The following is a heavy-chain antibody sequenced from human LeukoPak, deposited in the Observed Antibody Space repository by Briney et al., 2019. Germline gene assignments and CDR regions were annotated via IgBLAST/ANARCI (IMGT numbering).Heavy chain of an antibody. CDR2: IYYSGST. J-gene: IGHJ4*02. D-gene: IGHD3-10*01. CDR3: ARNYLRYGSGSYYFDY. V-gene: IGHV4-59*01. Sequence: SETLSLTCTVSGGSISSYYWSWIRQPPGKGLEWIGYIYYSGSTNYNPSLKSRVTISVDTSKNQFSLKLSSVTAADTAVYYCARNYLRYGSGSYYFDYWGQGTLVTVSS. CDR1: GGSISSYY.